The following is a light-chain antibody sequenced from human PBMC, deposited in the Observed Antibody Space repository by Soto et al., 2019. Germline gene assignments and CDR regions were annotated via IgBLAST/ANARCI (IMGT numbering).Light chain of an antibody. CDR1: QDLSND. CDR3: QQYHDLPYT. J-gene: IGKJ2*01. CDR2: GAS. Sequence: DLQMTQSPSSLSASVGDRVTVTCQASQDLSNDLNWYQQKPGKAPKLLIYGASNLETGVPSRFSGSGSGTDFTFPISSLQPEDLATYYCQQYHDLPYTFGQGTKLDIK. V-gene: IGKV1-33*01.